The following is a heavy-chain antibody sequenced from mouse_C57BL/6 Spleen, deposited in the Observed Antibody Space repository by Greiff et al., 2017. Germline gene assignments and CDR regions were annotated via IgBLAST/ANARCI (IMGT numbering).Heavy chain of an antibody. CDR2: FHPYNDDT. CDR1: GYTFTTYP. V-gene: IGHV1-47*01. CDR3: ARAATVVARGYFDY. J-gene: IGHJ2*01. D-gene: IGHD1-1*01. Sequence: VQLKESGAELVKPGASVKMSCKASGYTFTTYPIEWLKQHHGKSLEWIGNFHPYNDDTKYNEKFKGKATLTVEKSSSTVYLKLSRLTSDDSAVYYCARAATVVARGYFDYWGQGTTLTVSS.